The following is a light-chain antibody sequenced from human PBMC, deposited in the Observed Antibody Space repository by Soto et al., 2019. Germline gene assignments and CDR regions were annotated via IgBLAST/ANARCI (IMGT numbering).Light chain of an antibody. Sequence: DIQMTQFPSSLSASVGDRVTITCRASQGISNYLAWYQQKPGKVPELLIYGASTLQSGVSSRFSGSGSGTDCTLTITSLQPEDVATYYCQKSNSASLTFGGGTKVAIK. CDR1: QGISNY. CDR3: QKSNSASLT. CDR2: GAS. J-gene: IGKJ4*01. V-gene: IGKV1-27*01.